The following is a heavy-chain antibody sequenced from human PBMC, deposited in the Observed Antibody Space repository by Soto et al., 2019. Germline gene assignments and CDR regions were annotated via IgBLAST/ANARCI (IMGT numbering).Heavy chain of an antibody. Sequence: SETLSLTCTVSGGSISSSSYYWGWIRQPPGKGLEWIGSIYYSGSTYYNPSLKSRVTISVDTFKNQFSLKLSSVTAADTAVYYCARLCGYCSSTSCYGYYYYYYYMDVWGKGTTVTVSS. CDR1: GGSISSSSYY. V-gene: IGHV4-39*01. CDR2: IYYSGST. CDR3: ARLCGYCSSTSCYGYYYYYYYMDV. J-gene: IGHJ6*03. D-gene: IGHD2-2*03.